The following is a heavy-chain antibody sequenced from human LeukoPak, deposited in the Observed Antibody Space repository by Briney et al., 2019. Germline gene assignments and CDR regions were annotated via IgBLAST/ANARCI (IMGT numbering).Heavy chain of an antibody. CDR2: ISGSGGST. Sequence: GGSLRLSCAASGFTFSSNAMSWVRQAPGKGLEWVSAISGSGGSTYYADSVKGRFTISRDSSKYTLYLQMNSLRAEDTAVYYCGSERRRDYSGSYWGQGTLVTVSS. D-gene: IGHD2-15*01. V-gene: IGHV3-23*01. CDR1: GFTFSSNA. J-gene: IGHJ4*02. CDR3: GSERRRDYSGSY.